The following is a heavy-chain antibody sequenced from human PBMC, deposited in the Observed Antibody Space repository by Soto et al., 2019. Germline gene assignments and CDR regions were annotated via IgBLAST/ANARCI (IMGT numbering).Heavy chain of an antibody. CDR2: IYHSEGT. CDR3: ARDSRSGYYLEY. V-gene: IGHV4-30-2*01. J-gene: IGHJ4*02. D-gene: IGHD3-22*01. Sequence: HLQLQESGSGLVEPSQTLSLTCAVSGDFISNGGYSWNWIRQPPGKGLEWIAYIYHSEGTDVNPALKSRVTITVDSSNNQFSLKLKSLTAADTAVYYCARDSRSGYYLEYWGQGTLITVSS. CDR1: GDFISNGGYS.